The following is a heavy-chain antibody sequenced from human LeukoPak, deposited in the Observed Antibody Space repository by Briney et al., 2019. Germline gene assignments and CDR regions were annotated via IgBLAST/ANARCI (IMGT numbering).Heavy chain of an antibody. CDR2: ISGSGGST. J-gene: IGHJ4*02. V-gene: IGHV3-23*01. Sequence: GGSLRLSCAASGFTFSSYAMSRVRQAPGKGLEWVSAISGSGGSTHYADSVKGRFTISRDNSKNTLYLQMNSLRAEDTAVYYCAKEFSGWYLHLGYWGQGTLVTVSS. CDR3: AKEFSGWYLHLGY. D-gene: IGHD6-19*01. CDR1: GFTFSSYA.